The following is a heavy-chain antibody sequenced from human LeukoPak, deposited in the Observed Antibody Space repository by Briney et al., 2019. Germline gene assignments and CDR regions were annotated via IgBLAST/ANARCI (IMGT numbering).Heavy chain of an antibody. V-gene: IGHV3-23*01. CDR2: IGGSGGST. D-gene: IGHD5-18*01. CDR1: GFTFSSYA. Sequence: GGSLRLSCAASGFTFSSYAMSWVRQAPGKGLEWVSAIGGSGGSTYYADPVKGRFTISRDNSKNTLYLQMNSLRAEDTAVYYCAKDHGYSYGYASDYWGQGTLVTVSS. J-gene: IGHJ4*02. CDR3: AKDHGYSYGYASDY.